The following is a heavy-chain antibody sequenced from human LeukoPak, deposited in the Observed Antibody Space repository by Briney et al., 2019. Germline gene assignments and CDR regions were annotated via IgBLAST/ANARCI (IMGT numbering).Heavy chain of an antibody. CDR2: INPNSGGT. D-gene: IGHD6-13*01. J-gene: IGHJ4*02. CDR1: GYTFTGYF. Sequence: GASVKVSCKASGYTFTGYFIHWARQAPGQGLEWMGWINPNSGGTNYAQKFQGRVTMTRDTSISTAYMELSRLRSDDTAVYYCAREGSSWTQFDYWGQGTLVTVSS. CDR3: AREGSSWTQFDY. V-gene: IGHV1-2*02.